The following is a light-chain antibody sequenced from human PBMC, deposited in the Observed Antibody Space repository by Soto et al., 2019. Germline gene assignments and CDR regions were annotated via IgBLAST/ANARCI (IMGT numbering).Light chain of an antibody. V-gene: IGKV3-15*01. CDR2: GAS. CDR3: QQYKNWSL. Sequence: EIVMTQSPATLTVSPGERATLSCRASQSVSSNLAWYQQKPGQAPRLLLYGASTRATGIPARFSGSGFGTEFTLTISSLQSEDFAVYYCQQYKNWSLFGLGTRLEIK. CDR1: QSVSSN. J-gene: IGKJ5*01.